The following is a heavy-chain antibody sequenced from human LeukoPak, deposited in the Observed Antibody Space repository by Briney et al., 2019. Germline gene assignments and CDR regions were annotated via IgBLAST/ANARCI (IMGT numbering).Heavy chain of an antibody. D-gene: IGHD3-22*01. CDR1: GFTFSRYA. J-gene: IGHJ4*02. V-gene: IGHV3-23*01. CDR2: ISGSGDTT. Sequence: PGGSLRLSCAASGFTFSRYAMSWARQAPGKGLEWVSGISGSGDTTYYADPVKGRFTISRDNSKNTLYLQMNSLRPEDTALYYCAKDGDTGGYSYFDYWGQGTLVTVSS. CDR3: AKDGDTGGYSYFDY.